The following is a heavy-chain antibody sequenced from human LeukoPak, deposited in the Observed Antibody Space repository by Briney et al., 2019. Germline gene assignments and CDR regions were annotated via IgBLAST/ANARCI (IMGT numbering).Heavy chain of an antibody. J-gene: IGHJ4*02. CDR2: ISGRGST. CDR3: AREISSDFWSGYYIDY. D-gene: IGHD3-3*01. V-gene: IGHV3-23*01. CDR1: GFTFSSYA. Sequence: GGSLRLSCAASGFTFSSYAMSWVRQAPGKGLEWVSAISGRGSTYYADSVKGRFTISRDNAKNSLYLQMNSLRAEDTAVYYCAREISSDFWSGYYIDYWGQGTLVTVSS.